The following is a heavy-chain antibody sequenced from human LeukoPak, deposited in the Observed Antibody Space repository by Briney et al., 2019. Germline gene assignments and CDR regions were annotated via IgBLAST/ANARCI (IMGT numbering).Heavy chain of an antibody. D-gene: IGHD3-22*01. CDR3: AREDNYYDSSGYFDY. Sequence: SVKVSCKASGGTFSSYAISWVRQAPGQGLEWMGGIIPIFGTANYAQKFQGRVTITADESTSTAYMELSSLRSEDTAVYYCAREDNYYDSSGYFDYWGQGTLVTVSS. J-gene: IGHJ4*02. CDR2: IIPIFGTA. V-gene: IGHV1-69*01. CDR1: GGTFSSYA.